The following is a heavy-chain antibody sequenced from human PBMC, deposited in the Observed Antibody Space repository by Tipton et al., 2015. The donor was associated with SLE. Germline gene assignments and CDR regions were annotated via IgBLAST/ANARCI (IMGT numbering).Heavy chain of an antibody. D-gene: IGHD3-9*01. J-gene: IGHJ3*02. Sequence: SLRLSCAASGFTFSSYSMNWVRQAPGKGLEWVSYISSSTTYTNYADSVKGRFTISRDNAKNSLYLQMNSLRAEDTAVYYCARDGNYEILTGYYTARGAFDIWGQGTMVTVSS. V-gene: IGHV3-21*05. CDR1: GFTFSSYS. CDR2: ISSSTTYT. CDR3: ARDGNYEILTGYYTARGAFDI.